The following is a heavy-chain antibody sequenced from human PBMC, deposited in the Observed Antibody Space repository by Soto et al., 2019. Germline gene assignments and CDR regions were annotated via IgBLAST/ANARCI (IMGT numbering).Heavy chain of an antibody. J-gene: IGHJ4*02. CDR3: VRGDGGYFDH. D-gene: IGHD3-16*01. CDR1: GYTFTNYG. CDR2: ISAYNGHT. V-gene: IGHV1-18*01. Sequence: QVQLVQPGVEVKKPGASVKVSCKAMGYTFTNYGLSRVRQAPGEGLEWLGWISAYNGHTKYAQKVQDRVTLTTDTSASTAYLEVRSLRSDDTAVYYCVRGDGGYFDHWGQGTLVLVSS.